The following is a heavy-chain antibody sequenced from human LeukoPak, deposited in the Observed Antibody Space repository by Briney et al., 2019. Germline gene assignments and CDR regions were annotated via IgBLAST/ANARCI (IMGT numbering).Heavy chain of an antibody. Sequence: GGSLRLSCTTSGFSFRDYTMSWVRQAPGKGLEWVGFIRPATYGGTAEYAASVRGRFTISRDDPKSVAYLQMNSLKSEDTAVYFCASEHLYPSYYFDSWGQGTLVTVSS. J-gene: IGHJ4*02. CDR3: ASEHLYPSYYFDS. V-gene: IGHV3-49*04. CDR1: GFSFRDYT. CDR2: IRPATYGGTA. D-gene: IGHD6-6*01.